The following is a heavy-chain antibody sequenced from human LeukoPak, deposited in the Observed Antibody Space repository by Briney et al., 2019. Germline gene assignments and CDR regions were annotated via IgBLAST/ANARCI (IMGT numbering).Heavy chain of an antibody. CDR3: SGSGSYYTSNFDY. J-gene: IGHJ4*02. CDR1: GGTFSSYA. V-gene: IGHV1-69*05. Sequence: GASVKVSCKASGGTFSSYAISWVRQAPGQGLEWMGRIIPIFGTANYAQKFQGRVTITTDESTSTAYMELSSLRSEDTAVYYYSGSGSYYTSNFDYWGQGTLVTVSS. CDR2: IIPIFGTA. D-gene: IGHD3-10*01.